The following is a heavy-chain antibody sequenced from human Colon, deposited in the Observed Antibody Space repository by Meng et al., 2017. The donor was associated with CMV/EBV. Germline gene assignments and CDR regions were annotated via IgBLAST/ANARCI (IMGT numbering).Heavy chain of an antibody. Sequence: LLRIGVGLVQPGGSLRLSCADSGFTFSNYLMYWVRQAPGKGLVWVSRFKTDGSTTNYADSVKGRFTISRDNAKNTLYLQMNSLRAEDTAVYYCARDLEWELSFDPWGQGTLVTVSS. CDR1: GFTFSNYL. J-gene: IGHJ5*02. CDR2: FKTDGSTT. CDR3: ARDLEWELSFDP. D-gene: IGHD1-26*01. V-gene: IGHV3-74*01.